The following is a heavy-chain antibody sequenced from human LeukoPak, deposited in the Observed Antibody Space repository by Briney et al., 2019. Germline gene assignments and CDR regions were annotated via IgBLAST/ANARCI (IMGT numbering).Heavy chain of an antibody. CDR1: GGSISSGNYF. Sequence: SQTLSLTCTVSGGSISSGNYFWSWIRQPAGKGLEWIGRIYTSGSTSYSPSLKSRVTTSVDTSKNQFSLRLSSVTPADTVVYYCARKYYYDSERGAFDMWGQGTVVSVTS. V-gene: IGHV4-61*02. CDR3: ARKYYYDSERGAFDM. CDR2: IYTSGST. D-gene: IGHD3-22*01. J-gene: IGHJ3*02.